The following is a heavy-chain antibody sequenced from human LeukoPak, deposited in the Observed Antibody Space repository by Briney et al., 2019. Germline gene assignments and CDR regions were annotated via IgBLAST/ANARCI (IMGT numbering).Heavy chain of an antibody. V-gene: IGHV3-48*01. Sequence: SGGSLRLSCAASGFIFSSYSMNWVRQAPGKGLEWFSYISSRSSTIYYADSVKGRFTISTDNAKHSLYLQIHSLRAEDSAVYYCARDLSYYYDSSDPGAFDIWGQGTMVTVSS. CDR2: ISSRSSTI. D-gene: IGHD3-22*01. CDR1: GFIFSSYS. J-gene: IGHJ3*02. CDR3: ARDLSYYYDSSDPGAFDI.